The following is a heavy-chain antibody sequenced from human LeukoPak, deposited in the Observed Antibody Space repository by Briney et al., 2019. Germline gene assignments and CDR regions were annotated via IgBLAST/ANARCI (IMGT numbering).Heavy chain of an antibody. V-gene: IGHV3-23*01. D-gene: IGHD6-13*01. CDR2: ISGSGGST. Sequence: PGGSLRLSCGASGFXFSSYAISWVRQAPGKGLEWVSDISGSGGSTYYADSVKGRFTISRDNSKNTLYLQMNSLRAEDTAVYYCAKFPPVAAAVYFDYWGQGTLVTVSS. J-gene: IGHJ4*02. CDR3: AKFPPVAAAVYFDY. CDR1: GFXFSSYA.